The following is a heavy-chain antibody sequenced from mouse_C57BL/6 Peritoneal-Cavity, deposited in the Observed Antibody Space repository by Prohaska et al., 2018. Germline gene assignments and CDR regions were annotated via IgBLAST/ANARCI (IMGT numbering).Heavy chain of an antibody. D-gene: IGHD2-4*01. Sequence: DVQLQESGPGMVKPSQSLSLTCTVTGYSITSGYDWHWIRHFPGNKLEWMGYISYSGSTNYNPSLKSRISITHDTSKNHFFLKLNSVTTEDTATYDCARRGDYPYYFDYWGQGTTLTVSS. CDR1: GYSITSGYD. V-gene: IGHV3-1*01. CDR2: ISYSGST. CDR3: ARRGDYPYYFDY. J-gene: IGHJ2*01.